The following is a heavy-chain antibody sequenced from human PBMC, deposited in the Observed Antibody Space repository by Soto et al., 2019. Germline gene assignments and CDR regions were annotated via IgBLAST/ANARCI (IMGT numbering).Heavy chain of an antibody. J-gene: IGHJ6*02. CDR2: IYHRGST. Sequence: TSETLSLTCTVSGGAISSSSYYWGWIRQPPGKGLEWIGSIYHRGSTYYNPSLKSRVTISLDTSKNQFSLKLSSVTAAETAVYYCARHNRPKGYYYGMDVWGQGTKVTVSS. CDR1: GGAISSSSYY. V-gene: IGHV4-39*01. CDR3: ARHNRPKGYYYGMDV.